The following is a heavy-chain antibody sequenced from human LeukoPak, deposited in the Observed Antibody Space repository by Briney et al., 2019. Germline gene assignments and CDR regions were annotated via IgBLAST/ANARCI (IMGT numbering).Heavy chain of an antibody. CDR1: GGTFSSYA. D-gene: IGHD6-13*01. J-gene: IGHJ4*02. CDR3: ATIRAGYSSSWYGYWDY. V-gene: IGHV1-69*01. CDR2: IIPIFGTA. Sequence: SVKVSCKASGGTFSSYAISWVRQASGQGLEWMGGIIPIFGTANYAQKFQGRVTITADESTSTAYVELSSLRSEDTAVYYCATIRAGYSSSWYGYWDYWGQGTLVTVSS.